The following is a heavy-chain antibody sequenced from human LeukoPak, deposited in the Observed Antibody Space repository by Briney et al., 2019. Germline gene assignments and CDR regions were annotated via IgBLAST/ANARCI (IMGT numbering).Heavy chain of an antibody. D-gene: IGHD3-22*01. CDR2: INHSGST. V-gene: IGHV4-34*01. J-gene: IGHJ4*02. CDR3: ARGLNYGGSGYYFDS. CDR1: GGCFSGYY. Sequence: SETLSLTCAVYGGCFSGYYWSWIRQPPGKGLEWIREINHSGSTNYNPSLKSRVTISVDTSKYQCSLRLSSVTAADTAVYYCARGLNYGGSGYYFDSWGPGTLVTVSS.